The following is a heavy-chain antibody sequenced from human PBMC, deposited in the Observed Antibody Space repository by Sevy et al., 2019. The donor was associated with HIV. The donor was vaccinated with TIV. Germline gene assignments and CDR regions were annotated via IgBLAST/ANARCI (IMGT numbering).Heavy chain of an antibody. CDR1: GYTFTSYD. CDR3: ARGNGARGSIGRAYYYYYGMDV. Sequence: ASVKVSCKASGYTFTSYDINWVRQATGQGLEWMGWMNPNSGNTGYAQKFQGRVTMTRNTSISTAYMELSSLRSEDTAVYYCARGNGARGSIGRAYYYYYGMDVWGQGTTVTVSS. V-gene: IGHV1-8*01. CDR2: MNPNSGNT. D-gene: IGHD1-26*01. J-gene: IGHJ6*02.